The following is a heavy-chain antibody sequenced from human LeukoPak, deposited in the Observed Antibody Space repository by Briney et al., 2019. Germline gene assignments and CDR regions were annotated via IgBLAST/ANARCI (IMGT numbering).Heavy chain of an antibody. CDR1: GFTVSSNY. D-gene: IGHD6-13*01. Sequence: GGSLRLSCAASGFTVSSNYMSWVRQAPGKGLEWVSVIYSGGSTYYADSVKGRFTISRDNSKNTLYLQMNSLRAEDTAVYYCAKDGDSSSVGDYWGQGTLVTVSS. CDR3: AKDGDSSSVGDY. J-gene: IGHJ4*02. CDR2: IYSGGST. V-gene: IGHV3-66*02.